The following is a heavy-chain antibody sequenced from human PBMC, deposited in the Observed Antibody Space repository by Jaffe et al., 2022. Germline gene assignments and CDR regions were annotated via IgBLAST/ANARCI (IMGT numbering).Heavy chain of an antibody. CDR2: IRYDGSNK. Sequence: QVQLVESGGGVVQPGGSLRLSCAASGFTFSSYGMHWVRQAPGKGLEWVAFIRYDGSNKYYADSVKGRFTISRDNSKNTLYLQMNSLRAEDTAVYYCAKDFTPKKVVMDVWGKGTTVTVSS. CDR1: GFTFSSYG. V-gene: IGHV3-30*02. CDR3: AKDFTPKKVVMDV. D-gene: IGHD2-15*01. J-gene: IGHJ6*03.